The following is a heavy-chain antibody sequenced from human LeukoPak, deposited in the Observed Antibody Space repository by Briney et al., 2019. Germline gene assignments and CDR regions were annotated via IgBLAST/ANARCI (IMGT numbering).Heavy chain of an antibody. CDR2: INHSGST. Sequence: SETLSLTCAVYGGSFSGYYWSWIRQPPGKGPEWIGEINHSGSTNYNPSLKSRVTISVDTSKNQFSLKLSSVTAADTAVYYCARGYGDYVRYYMDVWGKGTTVTVSS. CDR3: ARGYGDYVRYYMDV. V-gene: IGHV4-34*01. CDR1: GGSFSGYY. D-gene: IGHD4-17*01. J-gene: IGHJ6*03.